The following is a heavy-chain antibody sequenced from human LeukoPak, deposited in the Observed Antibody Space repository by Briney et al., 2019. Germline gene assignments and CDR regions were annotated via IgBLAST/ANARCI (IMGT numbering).Heavy chain of an antibody. CDR1: GGSISSYY. V-gene: IGHV4-59*01. CDR3: ARERGGYSYGNNWFDP. D-gene: IGHD5-18*01. J-gene: IGHJ5*02. Sequence: SETLSLTCTVSGGSISSYYWSWIRQPPGKGLEWIGYIYYSGSTNDNPSLKSRVTISVDPSKNQFSLKLSSVTAADTAVYYCARERGGYSYGNNWFDPWGQGTLVTVSS. CDR2: IYYSGST.